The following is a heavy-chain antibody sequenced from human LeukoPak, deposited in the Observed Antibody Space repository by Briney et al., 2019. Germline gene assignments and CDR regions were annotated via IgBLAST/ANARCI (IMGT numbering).Heavy chain of an antibody. CDR3: ARPAQDDSSGYYRY. Sequence: GGSLRLSCAASGFTFSSDWMSWVRQAPGKGREWVANIKQDGSEKYYVDSVKGRFTISRDNPKNSQYLQMNSLRAADTAVYYCARPAQDDSSGYYRYWGQGTLVTVSS. CDR2: IKQDGSEK. D-gene: IGHD3-22*01. CDR1: GFTFSSDW. J-gene: IGHJ4*02. V-gene: IGHV3-7*01.